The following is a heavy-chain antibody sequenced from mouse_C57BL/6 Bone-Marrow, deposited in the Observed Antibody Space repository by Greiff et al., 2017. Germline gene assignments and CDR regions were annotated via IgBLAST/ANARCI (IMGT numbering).Heavy chain of an antibody. D-gene: IGHD2-3*01. Sequence: QVQLQQSGAELVRPGASVTLSCKASGYTFTDYEMHWVKQTPVHGLEWIGAIDPETGGNAYNQKYKGKAILTADKSSSTAYMELRSLTSEDSAVYYGTRWLLPYYLGYWGQGTTLTVSS. V-gene: IGHV1-15*01. CDR2: IDPETGGN. CDR1: GYTFTDYE. J-gene: IGHJ2*01. CDR3: TRWLLPYYLGY.